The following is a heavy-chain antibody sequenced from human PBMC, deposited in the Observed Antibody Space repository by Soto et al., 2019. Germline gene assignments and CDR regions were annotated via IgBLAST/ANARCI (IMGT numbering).Heavy chain of an antibody. CDR2: IKQDGSEK. D-gene: IGHD3-16*01. CDR3: ARDRLGVQAGGDY. Sequence: GGSLRLSCAASGFTFSSYWMSWVRQAPGKGLEWVANIKQDGSEKYYVDSVKGRFTISRDNAKNSLYLQMNSLRAEDTAVYYCARDRLGVQAGGDYWGQGTLVTVSS. CDR1: GFTFSSYW. V-gene: IGHV3-7*03. J-gene: IGHJ4*02.